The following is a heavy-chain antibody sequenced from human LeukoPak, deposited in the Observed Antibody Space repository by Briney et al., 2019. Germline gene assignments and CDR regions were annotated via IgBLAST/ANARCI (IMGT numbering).Heavy chain of an antibody. CDR3: ARGKYQDTAMAEGFDP. CDR1: GFTFSSYS. Sequence: GGSLRLSCAASGFTFSSYSMNWVRQAPGKGLEWVSSISSSSSYIYYADSVKGRFTISRDNAKNSLYLQMNSLRAEDTAVYYCARGKYQDTAMAEGFDPWGQGTLVTVSS. V-gene: IGHV3-21*01. D-gene: IGHD5-18*01. CDR2: ISSSSSYI. J-gene: IGHJ5*02.